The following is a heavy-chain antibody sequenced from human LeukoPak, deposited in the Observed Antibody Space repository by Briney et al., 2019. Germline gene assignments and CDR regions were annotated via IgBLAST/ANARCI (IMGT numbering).Heavy chain of an antibody. CDR3: AKSGTDYPFLVH. D-gene: IGHD3-10*01. CDR1: GFTFSSYG. J-gene: IGHJ4*02. Sequence: PGGSLRLSCAASGFTFSSYGMHWVRQAPGKGLEWVAVISYDGSNKYYADSVKGRFTISRDNSKNTLYLQMNSLRAEDTAVYYCAKSGTDYPFLVHWGQGTLVTVSS. CDR2: ISYDGSNK. V-gene: IGHV3-30*18.